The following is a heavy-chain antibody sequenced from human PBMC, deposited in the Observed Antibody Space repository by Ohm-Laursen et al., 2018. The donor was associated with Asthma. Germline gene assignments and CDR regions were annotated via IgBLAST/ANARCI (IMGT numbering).Heavy chain of an antibody. CDR2: ISYDGSNK. Sequence: SLRLSCTASGFTFSSYAMHWVRQAPGKGLEWVAVISYDGSNKYYADSVKGRFAASRDNSKNTMYLQINSLRTEDTAVYFCARDMGVAAAGTPDAFDIWGQGTMVTVSS. V-gene: IGHV3-30*09. CDR3: ARDMGVAAAGTPDAFDI. J-gene: IGHJ3*02. CDR1: GFTFSSYA. D-gene: IGHD6-13*01.